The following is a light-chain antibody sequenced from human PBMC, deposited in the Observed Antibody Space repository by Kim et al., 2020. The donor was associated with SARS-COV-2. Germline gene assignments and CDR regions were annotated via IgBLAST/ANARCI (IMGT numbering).Light chain of an antibody. V-gene: IGLV2-11*01. Sequence: QSALTQPRSVSGSPGQSVTISCTGTSSDVGDYNYVSWYQQHPDKAPKLMIYDVTKRPSGVPDRFSGSKSGRTASLTISGLQTEDEADYFCCSYAGDYTWVFGGGTQLTVL. CDR2: DVT. CDR3: CSYAGDYTWV. J-gene: IGLJ3*02. CDR1: SSDVGDYNY.